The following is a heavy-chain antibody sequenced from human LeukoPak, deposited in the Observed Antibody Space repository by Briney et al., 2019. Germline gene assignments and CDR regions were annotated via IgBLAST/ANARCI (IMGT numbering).Heavy chain of an antibody. D-gene: IGHD6-19*01. V-gene: IGHV3-9*01. Sequence: GRSLRLSCAASGFTFDDYAMHWVRQAPGKGLEWVSGISWNSDSIGYADSVKGRFTISRDNAKNSLYLQMNSLRAEDTALYYCAKGGQWLVHYFDYWGQGTLVTVSS. J-gene: IGHJ4*02. CDR3: AKGGQWLVHYFDY. CDR1: GFTFDDYA. CDR2: ISWNSDSI.